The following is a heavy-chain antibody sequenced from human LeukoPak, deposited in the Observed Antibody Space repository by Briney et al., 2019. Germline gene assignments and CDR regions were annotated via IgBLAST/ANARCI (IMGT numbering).Heavy chain of an antibody. Sequence: GSPRLSCAASGFTFSSYSMNWVRQAPGKGLEWVSSISSSSSYIYYADSVKGRFTISRDNAKNSLYLQMNSPRAEDTAVYYCAGGYCSGGSCSDFDYWGQGTLVTVSS. V-gene: IGHV3-21*01. J-gene: IGHJ4*02. CDR2: ISSSSSYI. CDR3: AGGYCSGGSCSDFDY. CDR1: GFTFSSYS. D-gene: IGHD2-15*01.